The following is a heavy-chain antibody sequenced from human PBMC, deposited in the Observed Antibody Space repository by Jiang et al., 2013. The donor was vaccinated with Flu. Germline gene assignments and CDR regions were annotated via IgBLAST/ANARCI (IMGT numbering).Heavy chain of an antibody. CDR1: GGSISSYY. J-gene: IGHJ3*02. D-gene: IGHD2-2*01. CDR2: IYYSGST. V-gene: IGHV4-59*01. Sequence: GSGLVKPLRETLSLTCTVSGGSISSYYWSWIRQPPGKGLEWIGYIYYSGSTNYNPSLKSRVTISVDTSKNQFSLKLSSVTAADTAVYYCARVRDIVVVPAAFDAFDI. CDR3: ARVRDIVVVPAAFDAFDI.